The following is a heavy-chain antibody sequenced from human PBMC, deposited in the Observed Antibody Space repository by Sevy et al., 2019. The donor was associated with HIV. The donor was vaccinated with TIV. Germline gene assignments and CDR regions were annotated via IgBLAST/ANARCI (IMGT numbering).Heavy chain of an antibody. D-gene: IGHD1-26*01. CDR2: ISPNSAYI. CDR3: VKGNSRLHTTYFDH. Sequence: GGSLRLSCAVSGFNIDVYAMSWVRQAPGKGLEWVSGISPNSAYIGYADSVKGRFTMSRDKAKRSLFLQMDNLRVEDTALYYCVKGNSRLHTTYFDHWGQGTRVTVS. J-gene: IGHJ4*02. V-gene: IGHV3-9*01. CDR1: GFNIDVYA.